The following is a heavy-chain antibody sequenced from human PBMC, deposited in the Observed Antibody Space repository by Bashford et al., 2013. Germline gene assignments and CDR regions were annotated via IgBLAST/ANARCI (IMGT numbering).Heavy chain of an antibody. CDR1: GYTFTTYY. V-gene: IGHV1-46*01. CDR3: ARVPNDWYIDY. J-gene: IGHJ4*02. D-gene: IGHD3-9*01. Sequence: PSVKVSCKASGYTFTTYYIHWVRQAPGQGLEWMGIINPSGGTTSYAQKFLGRVTMTRDTSISTAYMELIRLRSDDTAVYYCARVPNDWYIDYVGPGNQGHRLL. CDR2: INPSGGTT.